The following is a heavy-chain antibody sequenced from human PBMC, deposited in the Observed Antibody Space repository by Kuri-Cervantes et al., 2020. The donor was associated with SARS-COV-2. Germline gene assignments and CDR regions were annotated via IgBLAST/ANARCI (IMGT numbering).Heavy chain of an antibody. J-gene: IGHJ4*02. CDR2: IYHSGST. V-gene: IGHV4-38-2*02. CDR1: GYSISSGYY. D-gene: IGHD6-19*01. CDR3: ARMSYTGWYYFDY. Sequence: SETLSLTCTVSGYSISSGYYWGWIRQPPGKGLEWIGSIYHSGSTYYNPSLKSRVTISVDTSKNQFSLMLSSVTAADTAVYYCARMSYTGWYYFDYWGQGTLVTVSS.